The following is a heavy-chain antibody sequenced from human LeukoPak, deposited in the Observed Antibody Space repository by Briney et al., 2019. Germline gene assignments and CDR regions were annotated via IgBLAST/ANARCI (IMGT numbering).Heavy chain of an antibody. J-gene: IGHJ4*02. Sequence: GGSLRLSCAASGFTFSSYSMNWVRQAPGKGLEWVSYISSSSSTIYYADSVKGRFTISRDNAKNSLYLQMNSLRAEDTAVYYCARAFSGEEAGAIELDYWGQGTLVTVSS. V-gene: IGHV3-48*01. D-gene: IGHD3-16*02. CDR3: ARAFSGEEAGAIELDY. CDR1: GFTFSSYS. CDR2: ISSSSSTI.